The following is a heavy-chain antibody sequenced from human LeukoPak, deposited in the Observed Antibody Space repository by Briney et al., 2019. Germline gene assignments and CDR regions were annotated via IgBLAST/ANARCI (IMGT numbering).Heavy chain of an antibody. Sequence: GGSLRLSCAASGFTFSSYEMNWVRQAPGKGLEWVSYISSSGSTIYYADSVKGRFTISRDTAKNSLYLQMNSMRAEDTRVYYCARDLAARPAVYFDFWGGRPLVTVSS. D-gene: IGHD6-6*01. CDR3: ARDLAARPAVYFDF. CDR2: ISSSGSTI. V-gene: IGHV3-48*03. J-gene: IGHJ4*02. CDR1: GFTFSSYE.